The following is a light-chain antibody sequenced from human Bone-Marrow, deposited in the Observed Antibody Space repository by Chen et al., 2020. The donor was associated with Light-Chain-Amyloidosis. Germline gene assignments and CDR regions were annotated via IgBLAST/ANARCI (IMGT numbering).Light chain of an antibody. Sequence: QSALTQPASVSGSPGQSITISCTASNSDVGNYNLVSWYQHHPGKAPKLIIYGDFKRPSGVSNRFSGSNSGNTASLTISGLQNEDEAHYHCCAYTGSSTWVFGGGTKLTVL. CDR1: NSDVGNYNL. J-gene: IGLJ3*02. CDR2: GDF. CDR3: CAYTGSSTWV. V-gene: IGLV2-23*01.